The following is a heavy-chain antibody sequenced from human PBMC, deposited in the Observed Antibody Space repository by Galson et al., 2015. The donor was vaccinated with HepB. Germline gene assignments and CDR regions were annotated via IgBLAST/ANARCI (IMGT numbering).Heavy chain of an antibody. CDR1: GFAFSSYS. V-gene: IGHV3-48*04. CDR2: ISSSSRTI. Sequence: SLRLSCAASGFAFSSYSMNWVRQAPGKGLEWVPYISSSSRTIYYADSVKGRFTISRDNAKNSLYLQMNSLRAEDTAVYYCARDGGSLVVPASIGSDYWGQGTLVTVSS. CDR3: ARDGGSLVVPASIGSDY. J-gene: IGHJ4*02. D-gene: IGHD2-2*01.